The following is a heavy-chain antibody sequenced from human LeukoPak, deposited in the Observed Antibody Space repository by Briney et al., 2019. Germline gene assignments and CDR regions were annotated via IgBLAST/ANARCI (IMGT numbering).Heavy chain of an antibody. CDR2: IKGDGTST. Sequence: GGSLRLSCAASGFTFSSYWMHWVRQVPGKGLVWVSRIKGDGTSTSYADSVKGRFTISRDNAKNTLYLQMNSLRAEDTAVYYCAKDHIAAAGIFDYWGQGTLVTVSS. J-gene: IGHJ4*02. CDR3: AKDHIAAAGIFDY. D-gene: IGHD6-13*01. CDR1: GFTFSSYW. V-gene: IGHV3-74*01.